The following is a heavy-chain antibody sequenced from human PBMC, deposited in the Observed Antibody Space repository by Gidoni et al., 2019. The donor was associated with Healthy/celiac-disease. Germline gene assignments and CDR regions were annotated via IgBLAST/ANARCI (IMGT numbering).Heavy chain of an antibody. CDR1: GLTFSSYE. J-gene: IGHJ1*01. Sequence: EVQLVESGGGLVQPGGSLSLSCAHSGLTFSSYEMNWVHQAPGKGLEWFSYISSSCSTIFYADSVKGRFIIARYKSKNSLYLQMNSLRADDTAFYYCARGGPPDISGSSFPAEYFQHWGQVTLVTVSS. CDR2: ISSSCSTI. CDR3: ARGGPPDISGSSFPAEYFQH. D-gene: IGHD3-22*01. V-gene: IGHV3-48*03.